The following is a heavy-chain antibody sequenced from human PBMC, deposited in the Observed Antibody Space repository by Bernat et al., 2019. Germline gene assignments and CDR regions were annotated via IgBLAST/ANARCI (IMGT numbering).Heavy chain of an antibody. CDR1: GFIFSNYE. Sequence: VQLVESGGGLVKPGGSLRLSCVASGFIFSNYEMSWVRQAPGRGLEWVSYISSSGLTSYYADSVKGRFTISRDSAKNSLYLHMNSLRAEDTAVYYCARAGQLVYFDYWGQGILVTVSS. D-gene: IGHD6-13*01. J-gene: IGHJ4*02. CDR2: ISSSGLTS. V-gene: IGHV3-48*03. CDR3: ARAGQLVYFDY.